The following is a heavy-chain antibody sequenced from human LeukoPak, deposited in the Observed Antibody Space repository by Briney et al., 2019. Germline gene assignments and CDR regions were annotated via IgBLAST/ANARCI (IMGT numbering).Heavy chain of an antibody. CDR1: GGSISSYY. V-gene: IGHV4-4*07. CDR2: INTSGST. CDR3: VREYGDFDY. J-gene: IGHJ4*02. D-gene: IGHD4-17*01. Sequence: PSETLSLTCIVSGGSISSYYWSWIRQPAGKGLEWIGRINTSGSTNYNPSLKSRVTMSVDTSKNQFSVKLNSVTAADTAIYYCVREYGDFDYWGQGTLVTVSS.